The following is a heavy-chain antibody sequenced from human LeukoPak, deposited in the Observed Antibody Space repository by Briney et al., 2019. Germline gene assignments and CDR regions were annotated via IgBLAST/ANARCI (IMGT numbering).Heavy chain of an antibody. D-gene: IGHD3-10*01. CDR1: GFTFSSYA. CDR2: ISGSGGST. CDR3: AKSPYGSGAHWFDP. Sequence: PGGSLRLSCAASGFTFSSYAMSWVRQAPGKGLEWVSAISGSGGSTYYADSVKGRFTISRDNSKNTLHLQMNSLRAEDTAVYYCAKSPYGSGAHWFDPWGQGTLVTGSS. J-gene: IGHJ5*02. V-gene: IGHV3-23*01.